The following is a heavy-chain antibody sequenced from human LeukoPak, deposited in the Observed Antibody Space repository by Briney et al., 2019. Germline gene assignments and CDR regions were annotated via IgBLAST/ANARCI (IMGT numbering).Heavy chain of an antibody. CDR2: IVVGSGNT. CDR1: GFTFTSSA. Sequence: SVKVSCKASGFTFTSSAVQWVRQARGQRLEWIGWIVVGSGNTNYAQKFQERVTITRDMSTSTVYMELSSLRSEDTAVYYCARDAYDSSGRNDYWGQGTLVTVSS. V-gene: IGHV1-58*01. D-gene: IGHD3-22*01. J-gene: IGHJ4*02. CDR3: ARDAYDSSGRNDY.